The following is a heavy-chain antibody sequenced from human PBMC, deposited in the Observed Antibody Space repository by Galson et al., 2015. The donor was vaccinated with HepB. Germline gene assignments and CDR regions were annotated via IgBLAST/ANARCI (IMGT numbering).Heavy chain of an antibody. V-gene: IGHV1-69*02. D-gene: IGHD3-10*01. CDR1: GGTFSSYT. Sequence: SVKVSCKASGGTFSSYTISWVRQAPGQGLEWMGRIIPILGIANYAQKFQGRVTITADKSTSTAYMELSSLRSEDTAVYYCARAYPEDFYGSGSGGWFDPWGQGTLVTVSS. J-gene: IGHJ5*02. CDR3: ARAYPEDFYGSGSGGWFDP. CDR2: IIPILGIA.